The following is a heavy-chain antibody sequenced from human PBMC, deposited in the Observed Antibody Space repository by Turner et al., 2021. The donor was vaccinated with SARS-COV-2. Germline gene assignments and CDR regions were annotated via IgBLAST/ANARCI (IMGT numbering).Heavy chain of an antibody. D-gene: IGHD2-2*02. CDR3: ARAGSSGYQLLYRDRSYYYYYLDV. CDR1: GSTLSSYW. J-gene: IGHJ6*03. CDR2: IKSDGSSI. Sequence: EVMLVESGGGLVQPGGSLRLSCAASGSTLSSYWMYWLREAPGKGLVCGSRIKSDGSSISYADTVKDRYTISRDNAKNTLYLQMNSLMAESTAVYYCARAGSSGYQLLYRDRSYYYYYLDVWGKGTTVTVSS. V-gene: IGHV3-74*01.